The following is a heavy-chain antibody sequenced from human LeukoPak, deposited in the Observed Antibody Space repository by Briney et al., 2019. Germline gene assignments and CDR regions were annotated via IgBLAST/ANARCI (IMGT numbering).Heavy chain of an antibody. Sequence: GASVKVSCKASGYTFTSYGISWVRQAPGQGLEWMGWISAYNTNTNSAQNLQGRVTMTTDTSTNTAYMELRSLRSDDTAVYCCARDRSGYEGGDFWGQGTLVTVSS. CDR3: ARDRSGYEGGDF. J-gene: IGHJ4*02. CDR1: GYTFTSYG. V-gene: IGHV1-18*01. CDR2: ISAYNTNT. D-gene: IGHD5-12*01.